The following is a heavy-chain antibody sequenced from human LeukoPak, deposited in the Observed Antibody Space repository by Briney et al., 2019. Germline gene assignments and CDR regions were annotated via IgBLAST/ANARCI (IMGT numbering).Heavy chain of an antibody. J-gene: IGHJ6*03. CDR1: GGSISSSSYY. CDR3: ARLHLSILRGYSYGYRLNYYYYMDV. CDR2: INHSGST. D-gene: IGHD5-18*01. Sequence: PSETLSLTCTVSGGSISSSSYYWSWIRQPPGTGLEWIGEINHSGSTNYNPSLKSRVTISVDTSKNQFSLKLSSVTAADTAVYYCARLHLSILRGYSYGYRLNYYYYMDVWGKGTTVTVSS. V-gene: IGHV4-39*07.